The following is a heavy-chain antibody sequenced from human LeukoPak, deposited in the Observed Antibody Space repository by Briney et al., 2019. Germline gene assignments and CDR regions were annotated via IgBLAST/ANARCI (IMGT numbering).Heavy chain of an antibody. Sequence: PGGSLRLSCAASGFTFSRYWMSWVRQVPRKGLEWVANIKQDGSEKCYVDSVKGRFTISRDNAKNSLYLQMNSLRAEDTAVYYCARDKGDYDTSGSLFVFGGQGTLVTVSS. CDR3: ARDKGDYDTSGSLFVF. D-gene: IGHD3-22*01. J-gene: IGHJ4*02. CDR1: GFTFSRYW. V-gene: IGHV3-7*03. CDR2: IKQDGSEK.